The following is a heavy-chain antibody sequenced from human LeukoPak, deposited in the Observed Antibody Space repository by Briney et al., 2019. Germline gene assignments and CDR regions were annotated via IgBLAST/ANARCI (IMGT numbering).Heavy chain of an antibody. CDR2: INHSGST. Sequence: SETLSLTCAVYGGSFSGYYWSWIRQPPGKGLDWIGEINHSGSTNYNPSLKSRVTISVDTSKNQFSLKLSSVTAADTAVYYCARTVGAVAGSGYFDYWGQGTLVTVSS. V-gene: IGHV4-34*01. D-gene: IGHD6-19*01. CDR1: GGSFSGYY. CDR3: ARTVGAVAGSGYFDY. J-gene: IGHJ4*02.